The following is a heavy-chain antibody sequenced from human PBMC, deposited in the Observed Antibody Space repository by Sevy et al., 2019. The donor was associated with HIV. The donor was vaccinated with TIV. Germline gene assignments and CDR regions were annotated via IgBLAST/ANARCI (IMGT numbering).Heavy chain of an antibody. CDR1: DDSIRTSNFF. Sequence: SETLSLTCTVSDDSIRTSNFFWTWIRQPAGKGLESIGRIYSSGTTNYNSSLKNRLTMSIDTSTRLFSVRLSSVTAADSAVYYCARVSIYTLIVDWGQGTLVTVSS. V-gene: IGHV4-61*02. D-gene: IGHD3-22*01. CDR3: ARVSIYTLIVD. CDR2: IYSSGTT. J-gene: IGHJ4*02.